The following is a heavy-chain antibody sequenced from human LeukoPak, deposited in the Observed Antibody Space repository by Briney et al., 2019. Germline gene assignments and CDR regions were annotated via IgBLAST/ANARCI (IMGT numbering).Heavy chain of an antibody. D-gene: IGHD4/OR15-4a*01. CDR2: IWSDGSNQ. CDR3: ATDQGASPFDY. J-gene: IGHJ4*02. Sequence: GGSLRLSCTASGFTISRYGMHWVRQAPGNGLEWVAVIWSDGSNQKYADSVKGRFTISRDNSKNTLYLRMNSLRAEDTAVYYCATDQGASPFDYWGQGTLVTVSS. V-gene: IGHV3-33*01. CDR1: GFTISRYG.